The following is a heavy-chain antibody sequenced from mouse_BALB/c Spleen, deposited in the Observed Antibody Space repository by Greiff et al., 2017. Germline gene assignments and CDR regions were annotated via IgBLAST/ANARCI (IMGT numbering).Heavy chain of an antibody. CDR1: GYTFSSYW. D-gene: IGHD2-1*01. J-gene: IGHJ3*01. CDR3: AKGLHYGNSVFAY. Sequence: QVQLQQSGAELMKPGASVKISCKATGYTFSSYWIEWVKQRPGHGLEWIGEILPGSGSTNYNEKFKGKATFTADTSSNTAYMQLSSLTSEDSAVYYCAKGLHYGNSVFAYWGQGTLVTVSA. V-gene: IGHV1-9*01. CDR2: ILPGSGST.